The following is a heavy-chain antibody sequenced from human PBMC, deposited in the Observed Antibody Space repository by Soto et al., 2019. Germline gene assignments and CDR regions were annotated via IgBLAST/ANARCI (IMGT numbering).Heavy chain of an antibody. J-gene: IGHJ5*02. D-gene: IGHD3-10*01. CDR2: INHSGST. CDR1: GGSFSGFY. Sequence: PSETLSLTCPVYGGSFSGFYWSWIRQPPGKGLEWIGEINHSGSTNYNPSLKSRVTISVDTSKNQFSLKLSSVTAADTAVYYCARDRRLITMVRGVSLWFDPWGQGTLVTVS. V-gene: IGHV4-34*01. CDR3: ARDRRLITMVRGVSLWFDP.